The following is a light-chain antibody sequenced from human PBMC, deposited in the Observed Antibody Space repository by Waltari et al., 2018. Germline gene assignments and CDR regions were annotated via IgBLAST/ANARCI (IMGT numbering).Light chain of an antibody. V-gene: IGLV2-14*03. CDR3: SSQSSDAVVL. J-gene: IGLJ3*02. CDR2: DVS. Sequence: QSALTQPASVSGSPGQSITISCTGTSSDVGTYNSVSWYQDHPGQAPKVIIYDVSDRPSGVSAAFSRSKSGNTASRPISGLQAEDEADYYCSSQSSDAVVLFGGGTKVPVL. CDR1: SSDVGTYNS.